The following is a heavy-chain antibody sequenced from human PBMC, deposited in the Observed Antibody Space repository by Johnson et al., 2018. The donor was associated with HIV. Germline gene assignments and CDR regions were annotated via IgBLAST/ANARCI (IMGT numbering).Heavy chain of an antibody. D-gene: IGHD2-15*01. CDR1: GFTVSTNY. CDR2: IYSTGST. Sequence: VQLVESGGGLVQPGGSLRLSCAVSGFTVSTNYMAWVRQAPGKGLEWLSVIYSTGSTYYPESVKGRFTISRDNSRSTLYLQMNSLTTEDPAVYYCAKAGEVVDDEWTLFDIWGQGTMVTVSS. CDR3: AKAGEVVDDEWTLFDI. V-gene: IGHV3-66*02. J-gene: IGHJ3*02.